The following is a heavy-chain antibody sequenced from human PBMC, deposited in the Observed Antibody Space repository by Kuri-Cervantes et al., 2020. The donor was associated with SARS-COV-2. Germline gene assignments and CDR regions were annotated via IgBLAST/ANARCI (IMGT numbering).Heavy chain of an antibody. J-gene: IGHJ6*03. Sequence: GESLKISCAASGFTFSSYWMSWVRQAPGKGLEWVANIKQDGSEKYYVDSVKGRFTISRDNSKNTLYLQMNSLRAEDTAVYYCAKDLESQQLVRGLVYYYYYMDVWGKGTTVTVSS. CDR1: GFTFSSYW. V-gene: IGHV3-7*01. D-gene: IGHD6-13*01. CDR3: AKDLESQQLVRGLVYYYYYMDV. CDR2: IKQDGSEK.